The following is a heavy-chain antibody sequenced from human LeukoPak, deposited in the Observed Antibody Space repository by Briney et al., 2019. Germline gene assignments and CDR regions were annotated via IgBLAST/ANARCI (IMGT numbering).Heavy chain of an antibody. Sequence: GASVKVSCKASGYTFTSYGISRVRQAPGQGLEWMGWISAYNGNTNYAQKLQGRVTMTTDTSTSTAYMELRSLRSDDTAVYYCARAYCSSTSCSPLGYYYYMDVWGKGTTVTVS. CDR3: ARAYCSSTSCSPLGYYYYMDV. D-gene: IGHD2-2*01. J-gene: IGHJ6*03. V-gene: IGHV1-18*01. CDR1: GYTFTSYG. CDR2: ISAYNGNT.